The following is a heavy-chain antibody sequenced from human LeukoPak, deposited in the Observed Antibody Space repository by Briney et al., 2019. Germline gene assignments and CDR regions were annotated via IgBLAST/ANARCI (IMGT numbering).Heavy chain of an antibody. V-gene: IGHV4-59*08. D-gene: IGHD2-15*01. Sequence: PSETLSLTCTVSGDSISSYYWSWIRQPPGKGLEWIGYIYYSGSTNYNPSLKSRVTISVDTSKNQFSLKLSSVTAADTAVYYCARKDEGSFDCWGQGTLVTVSS. CDR1: GDSISSYY. CDR2: IYYSGST. CDR3: ARKDEGSFDC. J-gene: IGHJ4*02.